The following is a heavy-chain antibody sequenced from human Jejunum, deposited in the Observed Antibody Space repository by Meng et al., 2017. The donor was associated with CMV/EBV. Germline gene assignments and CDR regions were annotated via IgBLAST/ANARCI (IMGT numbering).Heavy chain of an antibody. J-gene: IGHJ4*02. CDR1: AYSFSNFY. D-gene: IGHD2-2*01. Sequence: SAYSFSNFYIHWVRQAPGQRPEWLGIIHPAGGSTSYAQKFHGRVAVTRDTSTATVYLTLSDLQSVDTAIYYCARATYTSSWSEAGFEYWGQGTLVTVSS. V-gene: IGHV1-46*01. CDR2: IHPAGGST. CDR3: ARATYTSSWSEAGFEY.